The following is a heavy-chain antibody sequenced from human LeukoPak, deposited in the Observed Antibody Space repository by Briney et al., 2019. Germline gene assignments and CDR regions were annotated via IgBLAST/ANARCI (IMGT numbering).Heavy chain of an antibody. Sequence: GGTLRLSCAASGFTFSTYGMSWVRQAPGKGLQWVSTIPSGGGTYYADSVKGRFTISRDNSKNTLYLQMNSLQSEDTAVYYCARDAYYYDSSGYLGVSDAFDIWGQGTMVTVSS. J-gene: IGHJ3*02. V-gene: IGHV3-23*01. CDR2: IPSGGGT. D-gene: IGHD3-22*01. CDR3: ARDAYYYDSSGYLGVSDAFDI. CDR1: GFTFSTYG.